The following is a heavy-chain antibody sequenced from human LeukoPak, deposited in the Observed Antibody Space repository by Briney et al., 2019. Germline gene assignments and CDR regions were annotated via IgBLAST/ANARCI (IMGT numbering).Heavy chain of an antibody. J-gene: IGHJ4*02. CDR2: ISTSNNI. CDR3: ARDRSSVGFDY. Sequence: GGSLCLSCAASGFTFTDYTITWVRQAPGKGLEWVSSISTSNNIYYADSEKARFTVSRDNANTSVYLQTNSPRAEDTAVYYCARDRSSVGFDYWGQGTLVTVSS. V-gene: IGHV3-69-1*01. D-gene: IGHD3-16*02. CDR1: GFTFTDYT.